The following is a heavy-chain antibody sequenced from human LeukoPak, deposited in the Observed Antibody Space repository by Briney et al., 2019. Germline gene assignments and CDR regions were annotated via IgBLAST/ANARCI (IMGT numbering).Heavy chain of an antibody. J-gene: IGHJ4*02. D-gene: IGHD2/OR15-2a*01. CDR2: IISKANGGVT. CDR3: TTELYGGPNN. Sequence: GGSLRLSCAASGFIFANAWMSWVRQAPGKGLEWVGRIISKANGGVTQYAAPVKGRFTISRDDSKRTLYLQMNSLKTEDTAVYYCTTELYGGPNNWGQGTLVTVSS. CDR1: GFIFANAW. V-gene: IGHV3-15*01.